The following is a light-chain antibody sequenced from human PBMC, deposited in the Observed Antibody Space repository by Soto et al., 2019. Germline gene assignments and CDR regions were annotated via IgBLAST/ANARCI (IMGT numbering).Light chain of an antibody. CDR3: QAYDYSLTASV. J-gene: IGLJ3*02. V-gene: IGLV1-44*01. CDR1: SSTVGGNP. CDR2: SNS. Sequence: QSVLTQPPSASGTPGQRVTISCSGSSSTVGGNPVNWYQQLPGTAPKLLIYSNSRRPSGVPDRFSGSNSGTSASLAISGLQSEDEADYYCQAYDYSLTASVFGGGTKVTVL.